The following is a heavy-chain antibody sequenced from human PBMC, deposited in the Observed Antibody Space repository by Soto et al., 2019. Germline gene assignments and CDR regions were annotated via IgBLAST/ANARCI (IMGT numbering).Heavy chain of an antibody. V-gene: IGHV1-69*06. CDR3: ARDYYDSSGHAKYYYYGMDV. Sequence: SVKVSCKASGGTFSNYAITWVRQVRQAPGQGLEWMGGIIPIFGTANYPQKFQGRVTITADKSTSTAYMELSSLRSEDTAVYYCARDYYDSSGHAKYYYYGMDVWGQGATVTVSS. J-gene: IGHJ6*02. CDR1: GGTFSNYA. CDR2: IIPIFGTA. D-gene: IGHD3-22*01.